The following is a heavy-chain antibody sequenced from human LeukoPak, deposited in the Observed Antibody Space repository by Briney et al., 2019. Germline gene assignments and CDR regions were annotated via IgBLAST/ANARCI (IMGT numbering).Heavy chain of an antibody. CDR3: ARGHTAVTRHFDF. Sequence: PGGSLRLSCAASGFTFRSYSMTWVRQAPGKGLEWVSIISSGSSAIFSADALKGRFTISRDDAKNLLYLDMNSLRAEDTAVYYCARGHTAVTRHFDFWGQGTLVTVSS. CDR2: ISSGSSAI. D-gene: IGHD4-17*01. J-gene: IGHJ4*02. CDR1: GFTFRSYS. V-gene: IGHV3-21*01.